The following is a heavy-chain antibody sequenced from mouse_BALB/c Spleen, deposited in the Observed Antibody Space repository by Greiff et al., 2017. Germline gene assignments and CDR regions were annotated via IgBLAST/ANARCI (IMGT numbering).Heavy chain of an antibody. J-gene: IGHJ2*01. Sequence: EVHLVESGGGLVQPGGSRKLSCAASGCTFSSFGMHWVRQAPVKGLEWVAYISRGSSTIYYADTVKGRFTISRDNPKNTLFLQMTSLRSADTAMLYCAIRAMFTRRWYAMDYWVQGTTLTVSS. CDR2: ISRGSSTI. CDR3: AIRAMFTRRWYAMDY. V-gene: IGHV5-17*02. D-gene: IGHD2-2*01. CDR1: GCTFSSFG.